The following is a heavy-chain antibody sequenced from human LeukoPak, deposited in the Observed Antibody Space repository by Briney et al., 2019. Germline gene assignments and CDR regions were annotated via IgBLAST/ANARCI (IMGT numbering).Heavy chain of an antibody. CDR3: TTWHYYDSSGYYSDY. CDR1: GFTFSNAW. J-gene: IGHJ4*02. CDR2: IKSKTDGGTT. D-gene: IGHD3-22*01. V-gene: IGHV3-15*01. Sequence: GGSLRLSCAASGFTFSNAWMSWVRQAPGKGLEWVGRIKSKTDGGTTDYAAPVKGRFTISRDDSKNTLYLQMNSLKTEDTAVYYCTTWHYYDSSGYYSDYWGQGTLVTVSS.